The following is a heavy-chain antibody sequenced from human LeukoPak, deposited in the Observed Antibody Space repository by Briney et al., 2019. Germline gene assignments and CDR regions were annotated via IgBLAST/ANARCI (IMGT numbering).Heavy chain of an antibody. CDR2: ISGSGGST. J-gene: IGHJ3*02. CDR1: GFTFSSYA. Sequence: GGSLRHSCAASGFTFSSYAMSWVRQAPGKGLEWVSAISGSGGSTYYADSVKGRFTISRDNSKNTLYLQMNSLRAEDTAVYYCAKLTYYYDSSAPGAFDIWGQGTMVTVSS. D-gene: IGHD3-22*01. CDR3: AKLTYYYDSSAPGAFDI. V-gene: IGHV3-23*01.